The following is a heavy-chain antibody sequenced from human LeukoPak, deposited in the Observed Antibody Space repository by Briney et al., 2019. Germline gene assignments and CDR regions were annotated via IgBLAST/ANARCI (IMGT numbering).Heavy chain of an antibody. D-gene: IGHD2-2*01. CDR2: ISWNSGSI. Sequence: GGSLRLSCAASGFTFDDYAMHWVRQAPGKGLEWVSGISWNSGSIGYADSVKGRFTISRDNAKNSLYLQMNSLRAEDTAVYYCARGPVTSMDVWGKGTTVTVSS. CDR1: GFTFDDYA. J-gene: IGHJ6*03. V-gene: IGHV3-9*01. CDR3: ARGPVTSMDV.